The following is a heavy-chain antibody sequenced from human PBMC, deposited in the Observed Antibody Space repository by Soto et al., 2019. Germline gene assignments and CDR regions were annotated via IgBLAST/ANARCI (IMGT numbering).Heavy chain of an antibody. D-gene: IGHD5-18*01. V-gene: IGHV3-74*01. CDR3: ARDFAQLWLFHY. Sequence: GGSLRLSCAASGITFSSYWMHWVRQAPGKGLVWVSRINSDGSSTSYADSVKGRFTISRDNAKNTLYLQMNSLRAEDTAVYYCARDFAQLWLFHYWGQGTLVTVSS. CDR1: GITFSSYW. J-gene: IGHJ4*02. CDR2: INSDGSST.